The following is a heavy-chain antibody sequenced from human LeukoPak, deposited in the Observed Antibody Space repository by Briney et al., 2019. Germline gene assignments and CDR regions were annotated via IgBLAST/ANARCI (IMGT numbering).Heavy chain of an antibody. J-gene: IGHJ6*02. CDR3: AKGTYSNYCYGMDV. Sequence: GGSLRLSCAASGFTFSSYAMSWVRQAPGKGLEWVSVISGNGGSTYYADSVKRRFTISRDNSKNTLYLQMNSLRAEDTAVYFCAKGTYSNYCYGMDVWGQGTTVTVSS. CDR1: GFTFSSYA. V-gene: IGHV3-23*01. CDR2: ISGNGGST. D-gene: IGHD4-11*01.